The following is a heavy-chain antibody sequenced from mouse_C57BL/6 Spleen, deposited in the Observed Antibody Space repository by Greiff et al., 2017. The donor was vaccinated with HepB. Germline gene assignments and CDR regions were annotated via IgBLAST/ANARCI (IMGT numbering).Heavy chain of an antibody. J-gene: IGHJ4*01. V-gene: IGHV1-82*01. Sequence: LVKPGASVKISCKASGYAFSSSWMNWVKQRPGKGLEWIGRIYPGDGDTNYNGKFKGKATLTADKSSSTAYMQLSSLTSEDSAVYFCAREAQATYYAMDYWGQGTSVTVSS. CDR1: GYAFSSSW. CDR3: AREAQATYYAMDY. CDR2: IYPGDGDT. D-gene: IGHD3-2*02.